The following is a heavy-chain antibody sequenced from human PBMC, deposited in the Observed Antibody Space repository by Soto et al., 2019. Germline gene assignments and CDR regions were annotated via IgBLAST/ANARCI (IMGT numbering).Heavy chain of an antibody. J-gene: IGHJ4*02. CDR2: IKSKTDGGTT. CDR1: GFTFSNAW. Sequence: GGSLRLSCAASGFTFSNAWMSWVRQAPGKGLEWVGRIKSKTDGGTTDYAAPVKGRFTISRDDSKNTLYLQMNSLKTEDTAVYYCTTAARDYYDSSGYSIDYWGQGTLVTVSS. D-gene: IGHD3-22*01. CDR3: TTAARDYYDSSGYSIDY. V-gene: IGHV3-15*01.